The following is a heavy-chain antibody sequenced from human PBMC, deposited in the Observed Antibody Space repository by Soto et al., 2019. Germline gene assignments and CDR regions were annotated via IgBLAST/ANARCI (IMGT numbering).Heavy chain of an antibody. Sequence: GGSLRLSCAASGFTFSSYSMNWVRQAPGKGLEWVSSISSSSSYIYYADSVKGRFTISRDNAKNSLYLQMNSLRAEDTAVYYCARGVGIMITFGGVIAEYYFDYWGQGTLVTVSS. CDR2: ISSSSSYI. J-gene: IGHJ4*02. V-gene: IGHV3-21*01. CDR1: GFTFSSYS. CDR3: ARGVGIMITFGGVIAEYYFDY. D-gene: IGHD3-16*02.